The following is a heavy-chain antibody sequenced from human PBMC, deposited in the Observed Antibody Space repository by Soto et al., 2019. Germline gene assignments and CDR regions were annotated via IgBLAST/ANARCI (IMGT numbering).Heavy chain of an antibody. CDR2: INPKSCGT. CDR1: GYSFTDYH. CDR3: ARGDSTDCSNGVCSFFYNHDMDV. J-gene: IGHJ6*02. D-gene: IGHD2-8*01. Sequence: ASVKVSCKVSGYSFTDYHIHWVRQAPGQGLEWLGRINPKSCGTSTAQKFQGWVTMTTDTSISTASMELTRLTSDDTAIYYCARGDSTDCSNGVCSFFYNHDMDVWGQGTTVTVSS. V-gene: IGHV1-2*04.